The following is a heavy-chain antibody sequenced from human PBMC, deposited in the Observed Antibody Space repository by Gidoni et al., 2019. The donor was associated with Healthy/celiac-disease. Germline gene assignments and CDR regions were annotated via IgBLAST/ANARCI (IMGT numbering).Heavy chain of an antibody. CDR2: ISSSGSTI. J-gene: IGHJ4*02. CDR1: GFTFSDYY. V-gene: IGHV3-11*01. CDR3: ARALFSGDDILTGYPTGY. D-gene: IGHD3-9*01. Sequence: QVQLVESGGGWVKPGGSLRLSCAASGFTFSDYYMSWIRQAPGKGLEWVSYISSSGSTIYYADSVKGRFTISRDNAKNSLYLQMNSLRAEDTAVYYCARALFSGDDILTGYPTGYWGQGTLVTVSS.